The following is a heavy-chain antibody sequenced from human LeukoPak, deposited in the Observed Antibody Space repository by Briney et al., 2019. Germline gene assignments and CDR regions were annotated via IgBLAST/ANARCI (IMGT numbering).Heavy chain of an antibody. Sequence: ASVKVSCEASGYTFTGYYMHWVRRAPGQGLEWMGWINPNSGGTNYAQKFQGRVTMTRDTSISTAYMELSRLRSDDTAVYYCARGVVPYNWFDPWGQGTLVTVSS. J-gene: IGHJ5*02. CDR1: GYTFTGYY. V-gene: IGHV1-2*02. D-gene: IGHD2-15*01. CDR2: INPNSGGT. CDR3: ARGVVPYNWFDP.